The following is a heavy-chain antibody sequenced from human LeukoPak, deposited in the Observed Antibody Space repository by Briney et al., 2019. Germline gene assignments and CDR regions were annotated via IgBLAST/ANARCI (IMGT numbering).Heavy chain of an antibody. CDR1: GGSISSSSYY. J-gene: IGHJ4*02. Sequence: SETLSLTCTVSGGSISSSSYYWGWIRQPPGKGLEWIGSIYYSGSTYYNPSLKSRVTISVDTSKNQFSLKLSSVIAADTAVYYCARDHAGFDYWGQGTLVTVSS. CDR2: IYYSGST. V-gene: IGHV4-39*07. CDR3: ARDHAGFDY.